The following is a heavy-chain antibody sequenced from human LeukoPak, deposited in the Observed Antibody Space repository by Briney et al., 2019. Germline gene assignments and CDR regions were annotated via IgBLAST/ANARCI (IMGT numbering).Heavy chain of an antibody. CDR3: AKGRTGDRADFGTY. V-gene: IGHV3-30-3*01. Sequence: GGSLRLSCAASGFTFSSYAMHWVRQAPGKGLEWVAVISYDGSNKYYADSVKGRFTISRDNSKNTLYLQMNSLRAEDTAVYYCAKGRTGDRADFGTYWGQGTLVTVSS. D-gene: IGHD3/OR15-3a*01. CDR1: GFTFSSYA. CDR2: ISYDGSNK. J-gene: IGHJ4*02.